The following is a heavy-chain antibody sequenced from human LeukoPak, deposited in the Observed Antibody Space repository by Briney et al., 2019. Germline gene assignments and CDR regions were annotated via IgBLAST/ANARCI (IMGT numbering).Heavy chain of an antibody. J-gene: IGHJ3*01. CDR1: GGSFSGYY. CDR2: IIPRGSA. V-gene: IGHV4-34*12. CDR3: ARHLTGERAFDV. D-gene: IGHD7-27*01. Sequence: SETLSLTCAVYGGSFSGYYWSWIRQPPGKGLEWIGEIIPRGSASYNPSLKSRITISIDTPKNQFSLKLNSVTAADTAAYYCARHLTGERAFDVWGQGTVVTVSS.